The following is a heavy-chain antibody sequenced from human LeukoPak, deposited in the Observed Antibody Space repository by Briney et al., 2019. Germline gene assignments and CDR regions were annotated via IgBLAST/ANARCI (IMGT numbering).Heavy chain of an antibody. CDR1: GFTFSNYA. V-gene: IGHV3-23*01. CDR2: ISVSVDST. J-gene: IGHJ4*02. D-gene: IGHD6-13*01. CDR3: ARGSKTAGTIYSFDY. Sequence: GGSLRLSCAASGFTFSNYAMTWVRQAPGKGLEWVSGISVSVDSTYYADSVKGRFTISRDNSKNTVYLQMNSLRAEDTAVYYCARGSKTAGTIYSFDYWGQGTLVTVSS.